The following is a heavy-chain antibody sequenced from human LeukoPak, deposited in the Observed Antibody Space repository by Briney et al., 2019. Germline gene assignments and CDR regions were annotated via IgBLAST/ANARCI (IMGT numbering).Heavy chain of an antibody. CDR3: VKDGHRYYYYMDV. CDR1: GFTFSSYV. CDR2: IRYDGNNK. J-gene: IGHJ6*03. V-gene: IGHV3-30*02. Sequence: GGSLRLSCAASGFTFSSYVMHWVRQAPGRGLEWVAFIRYDGNNKYYADSVKGRFTISRDNSKNTVYLQMNSLRTEDTAVYYCVKDGHRYYYYMDVWGKGTTVTVSS.